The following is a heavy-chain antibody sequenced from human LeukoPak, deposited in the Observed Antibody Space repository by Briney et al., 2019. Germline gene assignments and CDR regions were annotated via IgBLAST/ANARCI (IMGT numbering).Heavy chain of an antibody. CDR2: IYSGGKT. Sequence: GGSLRLSCAASGFTVSSNYMSWVHQAPGKGLEWVSVIYSGGKTYYADSVKGRFTISRDNSKNTLYLQMNSLRAEDAAVYYCARGVANYYESSGYQNWGQGTLVTVSS. CDR1: GFTVSSNY. J-gene: IGHJ4*02. CDR3: ARGVANYYESSGYQN. D-gene: IGHD3-22*01. V-gene: IGHV3-53*01.